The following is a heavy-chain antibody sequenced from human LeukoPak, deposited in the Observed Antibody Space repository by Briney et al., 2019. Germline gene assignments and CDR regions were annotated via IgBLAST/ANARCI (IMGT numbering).Heavy chain of an antibody. J-gene: IGHJ4*02. Sequence: SETLSLTCTVSDGSISRYYWSWIRQPPGKGLEWIGYIYYSGGTNYNPSLKSRVTISVDMSKNQLSLKLSSVTAADTAVYYCARGHYYDSSGYVDYWGQGTLVTVSS. CDR3: ARGHYYDSSGYVDY. V-gene: IGHV4-59*01. CDR2: IYYSGGT. D-gene: IGHD3-22*01. CDR1: DGSISRYY.